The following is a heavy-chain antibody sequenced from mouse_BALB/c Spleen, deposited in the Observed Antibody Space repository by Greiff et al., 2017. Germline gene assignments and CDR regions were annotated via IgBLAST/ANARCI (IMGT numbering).Heavy chain of an antibody. CDR1: GFSLTSYG. CDR2: IWAGGST. Sequence: VKLQESGPGLVAPSQSLSITCTVSGFSLTSYGVHWVRQPPGKGLEWLGVIWAGGSTNYNSALMSRLSISKDNSKSQVFFKMNSLQADDTAIYYCARNRGYGNYYYAMDYWGQGTSVTVSS. V-gene: IGHV2-9*02. J-gene: IGHJ4*01. CDR3: ARNRGYGNYYYAMDY. D-gene: IGHD2-10*02.